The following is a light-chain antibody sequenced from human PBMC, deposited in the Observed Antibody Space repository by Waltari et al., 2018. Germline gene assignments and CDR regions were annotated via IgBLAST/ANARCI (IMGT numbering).Light chain of an antibody. Sequence: HSALTQPASVSGSPGQSITISCTGTSSDIGAYQYVPWYQQHPGKAPKLILYNVSARPSGVSNRFSGSKSGNTASLTISGLQPEDEADYYCSSYTSTISLDVFGSGTKVTVL. J-gene: IGLJ1*01. CDR1: SSDIGAYQY. V-gene: IGLV2-14*03. CDR2: NVS. CDR3: SSYTSTISLDV.